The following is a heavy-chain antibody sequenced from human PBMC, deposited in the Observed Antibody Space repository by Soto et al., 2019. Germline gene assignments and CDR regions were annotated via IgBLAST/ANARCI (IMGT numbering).Heavy chain of an antibody. J-gene: IGHJ6*02. CDR3: ARDIGGQYGMDV. V-gene: IGHV4-59*01. CDR1: GGSISSYY. Sequence: SETLSLTCTVSGGSISSYYWSWIRQPPGKGLEWIGYIYYSGNTNYNPSLKSRVTISLDTSKNQFSLKVSSVTAADTAVYYCARDIGGQYGMDVWGQGTTVTVSS. CDR2: IYYSGNT. D-gene: IGHD1-26*01.